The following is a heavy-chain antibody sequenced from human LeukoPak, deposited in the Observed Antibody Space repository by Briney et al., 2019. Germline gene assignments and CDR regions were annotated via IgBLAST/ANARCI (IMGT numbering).Heavy chain of an antibody. J-gene: IGHJ6*02. D-gene: IGHD3-10*01. CDR1: GGSISSGGYY. Sequence: SETLSLTCTVSGGSISSGGYYWSWVRQHPGEGLEWIGYIYYSGSTNYHPSLKRRITISVDTSKNQFSLKMSSGTAADTAVYYCARGLWFGELSDYYGMDVWGQGTTVTVSS. CDR2: IYYSGST. CDR3: ARGLWFGELSDYYGMDV. V-gene: IGHV4-61*08.